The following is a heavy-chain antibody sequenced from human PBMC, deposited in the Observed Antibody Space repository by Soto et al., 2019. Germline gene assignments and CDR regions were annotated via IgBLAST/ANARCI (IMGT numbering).Heavy chain of an antibody. Sequence: EEQLVESGGGLVQPGGSLRLSCAASGFTFSSYWMHWVRQAPGEGLVWVSRINPGGSITAYADSVKGRFTISRDNAKNTLYLQMNRLRGDDTAVYYCARVPTGKYGVWNYWGQGTLVTVSS. V-gene: IGHV3-74*01. CDR3: ARVPTGKYGVWNY. CDR2: INPGGSIT. J-gene: IGHJ4*02. D-gene: IGHD2-8*01. CDR1: GFTFSSYW.